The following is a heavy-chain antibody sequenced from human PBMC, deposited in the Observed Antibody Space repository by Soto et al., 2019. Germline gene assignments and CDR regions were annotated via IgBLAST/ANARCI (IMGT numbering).Heavy chain of an antibody. CDR1: GFVYSTYA. J-gene: IGHJ2*01. D-gene: IGHD6-13*01. CDR3: VRGIPSQYSSNWLYWYFDL. CDR2: IWNDGTKE. Sequence: VQLVESGGGVVQPGRSLRLSCAASGFVYSTYAMHWVRLSPGKGLEWVALIWNDGTKEYYVDSVKGRFTISRDNSQNPLNLQMDSLRAEDTAVYFCVRGIPSQYSSNWLYWYFDLWGRGTQVTVSS. V-gene: IGHV3-33*01.